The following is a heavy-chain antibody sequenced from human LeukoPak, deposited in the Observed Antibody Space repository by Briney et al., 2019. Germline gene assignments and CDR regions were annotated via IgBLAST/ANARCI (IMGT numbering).Heavy chain of an antibody. V-gene: IGHV4-30-2*01. CDR1: GGSISSGGYS. CDR3: ARDTPHGMDV. CDR2: IYHSGST. J-gene: IGHJ6*02. Sequence: PSQTLSLTCAVSGGSISSGGYSWSWIRQPPGKGLEWIGYIYHSGSTYYNPSLKSRVTISVDRSKNQFSLKLSSVTAADTAVYYCARDTPHGMDVWGQGTTVTVSS.